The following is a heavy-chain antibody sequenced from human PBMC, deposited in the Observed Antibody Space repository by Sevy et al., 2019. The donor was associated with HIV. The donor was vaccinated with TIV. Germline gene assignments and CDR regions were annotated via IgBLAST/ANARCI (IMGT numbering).Heavy chain of an antibody. V-gene: IGHV4-39*01. CDR2: LYYGGST. CDR1: GGSISGSTNY. J-gene: IGHJ2*01. Sequence: SETLSLTCTVSGGSISGSTNYWGWIRQSPGKGLEWIGSLYYGGSTYLNPSLKSRVTTSVDTSKNQFSLKLNSVTAADTAVYYCVRHLTNYHYWYFDLWGRGALVTVSS. CDR3: VRHLTNYHYWYFDL. D-gene: IGHD2-8*01.